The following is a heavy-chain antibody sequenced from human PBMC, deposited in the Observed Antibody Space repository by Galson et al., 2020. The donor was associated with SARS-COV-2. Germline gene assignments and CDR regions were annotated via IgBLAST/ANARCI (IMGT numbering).Heavy chain of an antibody. CDR2: IYYTGSA. CDR1: GGSISGGGYY. V-gene: IGHV4-31*03. D-gene: IGHD3-3*01. CDR3: ARGGSGLAYGMDV. Sequence: VETSETLSLTCTVSGGSISGGGYYWSWIRQHPGKGLEWIGYIYYTGSAYYSSSLQSRVSISVDTSKNQFSLKLNSMTAADTAVYYCARGGSGLAYGMDVWGQGTTVTVSS. J-gene: IGHJ6*01.